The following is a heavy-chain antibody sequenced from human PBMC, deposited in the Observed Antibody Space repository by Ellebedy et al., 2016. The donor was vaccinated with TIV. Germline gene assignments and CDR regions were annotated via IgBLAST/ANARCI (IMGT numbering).Heavy chain of an antibody. CDR2: VSYDGSNK. V-gene: IGHV3-30*19. Sequence: PGGSLRLSCAASGFTFSSYGMHWVRQAPGKGLEWVAVVSYDGSNKYYADSVKGRFTISRDNSKNTLYLQMNSLRAEDTAVYYCAREAVSTMIVVVITPDFDYWGQGTLVTVSS. CDR3: AREAVSTMIVVVITPDFDY. CDR1: GFTFSSYG. D-gene: IGHD3-22*01. J-gene: IGHJ4*02.